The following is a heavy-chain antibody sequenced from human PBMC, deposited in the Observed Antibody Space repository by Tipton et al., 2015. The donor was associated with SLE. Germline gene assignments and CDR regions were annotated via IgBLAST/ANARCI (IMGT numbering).Heavy chain of an antibody. V-gene: IGHV4-34*01. Sequence: TLSLTCPVYGGSFSGYHWTWIRQPPGQGLEWIGEIADTGRPNYNPSLKSRVTISLDTSKSQFSLILHSLTAADTAVYYCARGPFQRWPPGAYWGQGTLVTVSS. CDR1: GGSFSGYH. J-gene: IGHJ4*02. D-gene: IGHD6-19*01. CDR2: IADTGRP. CDR3: ARGPFQRWPPGAY.